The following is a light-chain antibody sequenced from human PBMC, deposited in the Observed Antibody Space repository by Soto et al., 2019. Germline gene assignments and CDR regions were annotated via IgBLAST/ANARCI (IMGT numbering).Light chain of an antibody. CDR1: QSVNSNY. J-gene: IGKJ1*01. V-gene: IGKV3D-20*02. CDR2: EAS. Sequence: ETVLTQSPGTLSLSPGERATLSCRASQSVNSNYLAWYQQKPGQAPRLLMYEASTRATGIPARFSGGGSGTDFTLTISSLEPEDFAVYYCQQRSDWPWTFGQGTKVDIK. CDR3: QQRSDWPWT.